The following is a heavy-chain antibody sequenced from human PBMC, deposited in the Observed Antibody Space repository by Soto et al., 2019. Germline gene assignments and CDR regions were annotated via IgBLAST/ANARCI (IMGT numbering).Heavy chain of an antibody. J-gene: IGHJ4*02. V-gene: IGHV4-39*01. D-gene: IGHD6-19*01. CDR2: IHYSGIT. CDR3: ARRSRVAVAGTWIYYFDY. Sequence: TLSLTCSVSGVSISSTSYYWAWIRQPPGKGLEWIGSIHYSGITYYTPSLKSRVTISVDTSKNQFSLKLSSVTAADTAVYYCARRSRVAVAGTWIYYFDYWRQGALVTVSS. CDR1: GVSISSTSYY.